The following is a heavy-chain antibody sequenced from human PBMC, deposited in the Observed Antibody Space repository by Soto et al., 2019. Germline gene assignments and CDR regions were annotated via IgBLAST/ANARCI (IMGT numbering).Heavy chain of an antibody. CDR3: AKDRLASGYADY. CDR2: ISYDGSNK. CDR1: GSTFSSYG. D-gene: IGHD5-12*01. J-gene: IGHJ4*02. Sequence: QVQLVESGGGVVQPGRSLRLSCAASGSTFSSYGMHWVRQAPGKGLEWVAVISYDGSNKYYEDSVKGRFTISRDNSKKTLYLQMNSLRAEDTAVYYCAKDRLASGYADYWGQGTLVTVSS. V-gene: IGHV3-30*18.